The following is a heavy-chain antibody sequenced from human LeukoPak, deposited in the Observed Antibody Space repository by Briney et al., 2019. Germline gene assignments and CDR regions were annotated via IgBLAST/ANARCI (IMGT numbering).Heavy chain of an antibody. CDR2: IRYDGRNK. CDR3: AKERSDYYGSGDRLVDY. CDR1: GFIFSSYG. D-gene: IGHD3-10*01. Sequence: HTGGSLRLSCAASGFIFSSYGMHWDRQAPGKGLEWVAFIRYDGRNKYYADSVKGRFTISRDNSKNTLYLQMNSLRAEDTAVYYCAKERSDYYGSGDRLVDYWGQGTLVTVSS. V-gene: IGHV3-30*02. J-gene: IGHJ4*02.